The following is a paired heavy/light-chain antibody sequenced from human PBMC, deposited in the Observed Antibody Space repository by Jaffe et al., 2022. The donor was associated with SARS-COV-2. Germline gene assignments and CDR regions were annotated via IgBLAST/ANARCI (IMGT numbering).Light chain of an antibody. Sequence: DIQMTQSPSTLSASIGDRVTITCRASQSMSNWLAWYQQKPGETPKLLIYETSTLESGVPSRFSGSGSGTEFTLSISSLHPDDFATYYCQRYNGYWTFGQGTKVE. V-gene: IGKV1-5*03. J-gene: IGKJ1*01. CDR2: ETS. CDR1: QSMSNW. CDR3: QRYNGYWT.
Heavy chain of an antibody. J-gene: IGHJ5*02. CDR2: IWYDGSND. CDR1: GFTFNNFA. CDR3: ARERKVGPNRRGDIWFDP. V-gene: IGHV3-33*01. Sequence: QEQLVESGGGVVQPGRSLRLSCAASGFTFNNFAMHWVRQAPGKGLEWVALIWYDGSNDHYADSVKGRFTISRDNSRNTLYLQMNSLIAEDTAVYYCARERKVGPNRRGDIWFDPRGRGTLVTVSS. D-gene: IGHD1-26*01.